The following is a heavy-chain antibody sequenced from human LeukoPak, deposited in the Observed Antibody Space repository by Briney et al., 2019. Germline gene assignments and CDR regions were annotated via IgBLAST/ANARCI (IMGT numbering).Heavy chain of an antibody. J-gene: IGHJ3*02. CDR3: AKVEGTYYYDSSGSRGAFDI. V-gene: IGHV3-9*01. D-gene: IGHD3-22*01. CDR1: GFTFDDYA. CDR2: ISWNSGSV. Sequence: GGSLRLSCAASGFTFDDYAMHWVRQAPGKGLEWVSGISWNSGSVGYADSVKGRFTISRDNAKNSLYLQMNSLRAEDTALYYCAKVEGTYYYDSSGSRGAFDIWGQGTMVTVSS.